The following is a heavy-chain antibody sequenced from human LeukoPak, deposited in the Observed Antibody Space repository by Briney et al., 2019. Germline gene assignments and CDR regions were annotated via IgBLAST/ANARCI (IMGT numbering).Heavy chain of an antibody. V-gene: IGHV4-39*07. D-gene: IGHD3-22*01. J-gene: IGHJ3*02. CDR3: ARVSKFYYDSSAPRVGAFDI. Sequence: SETLSLTCTVSGGSISSSSYYWGWIRQPPGKGLEWIGSIYYSGSTYYNPSLKSRVTISVDTSKNQFSLKLSSVTAADTAAYYCARVSKFYYDSSAPRVGAFDIWGQGTMVTVSS. CDR1: GGSISSSSYY. CDR2: IYYSGST.